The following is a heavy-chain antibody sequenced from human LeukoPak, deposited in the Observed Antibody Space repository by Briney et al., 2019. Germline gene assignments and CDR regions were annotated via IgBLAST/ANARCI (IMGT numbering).Heavy chain of an antibody. D-gene: IGHD5-18*01. V-gene: IGHV4-39*07. Sequence: PSETLSLTCTVSGGSISSGTYYWGWIRQPPGKGLEWIGSIYHSGSTYYNPSLKSQVTISVDTSKNQFSLRLSSLTAADTALYYCARYVDTAMVGAFDIWGQGTMVTVSS. CDR2: IYHSGST. J-gene: IGHJ3*02. CDR3: ARYVDTAMVGAFDI. CDR1: GGSISSGTYY.